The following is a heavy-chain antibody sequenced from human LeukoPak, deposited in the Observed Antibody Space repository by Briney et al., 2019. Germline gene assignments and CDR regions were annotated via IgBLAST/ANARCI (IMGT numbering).Heavy chain of an antibody. CDR3: ARTPTYYYDSSGYYYFDY. J-gene: IGHJ4*02. V-gene: IGHV2-70*11. Sequence: SGPTLANPTQTLTLTCTFSGFSLSTSGMCVSWIRQPPGKALEWLARIDWDDDKYYSTSLKTRLTISKDTSKNQVVLTMTNVDPVDTATYYCARTPTYYYDSSGYYYFDYWGQGTLVTVSS. CDR2: IDWDDDK. D-gene: IGHD3-22*01. CDR1: GFSLSTSGMC.